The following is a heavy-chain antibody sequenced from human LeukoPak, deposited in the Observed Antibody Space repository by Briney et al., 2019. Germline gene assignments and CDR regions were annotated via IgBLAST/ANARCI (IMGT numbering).Heavy chain of an antibody. Sequence: PGTSLRLSCAASGFTFSAYAMHWVRQAPGKGLEWLAVISYDGDNKYYADFVKGRFTISRDNFKNTLYLQMDSLRAEDTAIYYRAKGYCDSTNCYRLYYYFIDVWGKGTTVTVSS. CDR3: AKGYCDSTNCYRLYYYFIDV. CDR1: GFTFSAYA. D-gene: IGHD2-2*01. CDR2: ISYDGDNK. V-gene: IGHV3-30-3*01. J-gene: IGHJ6*03.